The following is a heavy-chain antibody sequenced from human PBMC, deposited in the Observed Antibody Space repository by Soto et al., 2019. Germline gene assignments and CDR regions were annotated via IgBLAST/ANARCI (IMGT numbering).Heavy chain of an antibody. CDR2: IYSAGSA. Sequence: GGSLRLSCAASGVTVSSNYMSWVRQAPGKGLEWVSVIYSAGSADFADSVKGRFTVSRDNSKNTLFLQMSSLRAEDTAVYYCARVPSSSYHYFDYWGQGTLVTVSS. CDR1: GVTVSSNY. CDR3: ARVPSSSYHYFDY. D-gene: IGHD6-13*01. J-gene: IGHJ4*02. V-gene: IGHV3-66*01.